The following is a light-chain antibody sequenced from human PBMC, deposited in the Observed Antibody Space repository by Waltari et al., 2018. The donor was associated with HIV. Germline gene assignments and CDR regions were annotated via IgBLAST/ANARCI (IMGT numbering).Light chain of an antibody. J-gene: IGLJ2*01. V-gene: IGLV1-51*01. CDR3: GTWDTSLSAGV. CDR2: ENN. Sequence: QSVLTQPPAVSAAPGQTVTISCSGSSSNIANNYVSWYQQLPGTAPKLLIYENNRGSSGIPDRFSGSKSGTSATLASAGLQTGDEADYYCGTWDTSLSAGVFGGGTKVTVL. CDR1: SSNIANNY.